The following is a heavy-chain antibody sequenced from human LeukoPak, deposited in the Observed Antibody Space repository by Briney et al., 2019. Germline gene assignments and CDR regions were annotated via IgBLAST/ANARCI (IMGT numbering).Heavy chain of an antibody. J-gene: IGHJ3*02. CDR3: AKGGMVRVLFDI. D-gene: IGHD3-10*01. CDR2: ISGSGGST. Sequence: GGSLRLSCAASGFTFINYAMSWVRQAPGKGLEWVSTISGSGGSTYYADSVKGRFTISRDNSKSTLYLQMNNLRAEDTAVYYCAKGGMVRVLFDIWGQGTMVTVSS. V-gene: IGHV3-23*01. CDR1: GFTFINYA.